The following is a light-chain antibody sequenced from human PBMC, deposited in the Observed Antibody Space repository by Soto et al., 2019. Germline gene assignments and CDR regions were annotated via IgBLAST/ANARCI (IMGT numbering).Light chain of an antibody. Sequence: DAQSTKTPSSLSASVGDRVTITCQASHDIDNFLNWYQQRPGKAPKVLIYDASSLETGVPSRFSGSGSETLFTFTIDSLQPEDIATYYCQQYHALPVTFGGGTKVDIK. V-gene: IGKV1-33*01. CDR1: HDIDNF. CDR3: QQYHALPVT. CDR2: DAS. J-gene: IGKJ4*01.